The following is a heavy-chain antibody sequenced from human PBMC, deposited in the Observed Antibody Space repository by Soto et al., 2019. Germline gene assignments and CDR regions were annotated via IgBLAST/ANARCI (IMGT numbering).Heavy chain of an antibody. V-gene: IGHV3-23*01. D-gene: IGHD3-3*01. CDR1: GFTFSSYA. Sequence: PGGSLRLSCAASGFTFSSYAMSWVRQAPGKGLEWVSAISGSGGSTYYADSVKGRFTISRDNSKNTLYLQMNSLRAEDTAVYYCAKDLEFWSGYWSAFDYWGQGTLVTVS. J-gene: IGHJ4*02. CDR2: ISGSGGST. CDR3: AKDLEFWSGYWSAFDY.